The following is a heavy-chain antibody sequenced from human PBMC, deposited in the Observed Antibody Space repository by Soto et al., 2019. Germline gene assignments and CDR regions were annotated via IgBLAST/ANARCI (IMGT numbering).Heavy chain of an antibody. CDR1: GYTFTSYY. D-gene: IGHD2-15*01. CDR3: ASGYCCCGSGYSDSGVDS. V-gene: IGHV1-46*01. J-gene: IGHJ5*01. Sequence: ASVKVSCKASGYTFTSYYMHWVRQAPGQGLEWMGIINPSGGSTSYAQKFQGRVTMTRDTPTSTVYMELSSLRSEDTAVYYCASGYCCCGSGYSDSGVDSSGQGTLGTVSA. CDR2: INPSGGST.